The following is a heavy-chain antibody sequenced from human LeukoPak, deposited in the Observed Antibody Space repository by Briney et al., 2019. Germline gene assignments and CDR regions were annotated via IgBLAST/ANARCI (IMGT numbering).Heavy chain of an antibody. Sequence: SETLSLTCTVSGGSISSGGYYWSWIRQHPGKGLEWIGYIYYSGSTYYNPSLKSRVTISVDTSKNQFSLKLSSVTAADTAVYYCARVDYGDGELSGLHYFDYWGQGTLVTVSS. CDR1: GGSISSGGYY. D-gene: IGHD4-17*01. J-gene: IGHJ4*02. CDR2: IYYSGST. V-gene: IGHV4-31*03. CDR3: ARVDYGDGELSGLHYFDY.